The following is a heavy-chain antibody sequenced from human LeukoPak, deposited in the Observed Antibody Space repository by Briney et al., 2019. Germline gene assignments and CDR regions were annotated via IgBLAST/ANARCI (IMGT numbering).Heavy chain of an antibody. J-gene: IGHJ3*02. Sequence: GRSLRLFCAASGFTFSSYGMHWVRQAPGKGLEWVAVIWYDGSNKYYADSVKGRFTIPRDNSKNTLYLQMNSLRAEDTAVYYCARELRGLYYYDSSGPSRARAFDIWGQGTMVTVSS. CDR3: ARELRGLYYYDSSGPSRARAFDI. D-gene: IGHD3-22*01. V-gene: IGHV3-33*01. CDR2: IWYDGSNK. CDR1: GFTFSSYG.